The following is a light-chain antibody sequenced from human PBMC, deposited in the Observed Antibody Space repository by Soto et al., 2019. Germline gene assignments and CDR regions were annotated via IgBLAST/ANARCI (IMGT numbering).Light chain of an antibody. V-gene: IGLV2-14*01. CDR2: DVR. Sequence: QSALTQPASVSGSPGQSITILCTGTSSDVGSNNYVAWYQQHPGKAPKLMIYDVRSRPSGVSYRFSGSKSGDTASLTISGLQAEDEADYYCSAYTTYSTVLFGGGTQLTVL. CDR3: SAYTTYSTVL. J-gene: IGLJ2*01. CDR1: SSDVGSNNY.